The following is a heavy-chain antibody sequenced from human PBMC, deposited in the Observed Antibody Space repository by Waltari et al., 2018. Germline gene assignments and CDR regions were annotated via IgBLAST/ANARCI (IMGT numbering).Heavy chain of an antibody. CDR3: ARARKYCSSTSCYRYYYYMDV. CDR1: GGSISSYY. CDR2: IHTSGST. Sequence: QVQLQESGPGLVKPSETLSLTCTVSGGSISSYYWSRIRQPAGKGLEWIGRIHTSGSTNHNPSLKSRVTMSVDTSKNQFSLKLSSVTAADTAVYYCARARKYCSSTSCYRYYYYMDVWGKGTTVTISS. D-gene: IGHD2-2*01. J-gene: IGHJ6*03. V-gene: IGHV4-4*07.